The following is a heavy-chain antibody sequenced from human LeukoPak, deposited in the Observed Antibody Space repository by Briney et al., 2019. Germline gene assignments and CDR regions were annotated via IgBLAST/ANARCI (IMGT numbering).Heavy chain of an antibody. CDR2: IYYSGST. CDR3: ARDLRRNGVWFDP. CDR1: GGSISSSSYY. J-gene: IGHJ5*02. Sequence: SETLSLTCTVSGGSISSSSYYWGWIRQPPGKGLEWIGSIYYSGSTNYNPSLKSRVTMSVDTSKNQFSLKLSSVTAADTAVYYCARDLRRNGVWFDPWGQGTLVTVSS. D-gene: IGHD5/OR15-5a*01. V-gene: IGHV4-39*07.